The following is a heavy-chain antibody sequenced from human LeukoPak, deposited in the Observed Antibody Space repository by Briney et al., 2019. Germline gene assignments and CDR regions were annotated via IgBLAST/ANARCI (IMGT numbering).Heavy chain of an antibody. V-gene: IGHV3-30*18. Sequence: PGGSLRLSCEVSGFTFSSYAMHWVRQAPGKGLEWVAVISYDGSNKYYADSVKGRFTISRDNSKNTLYLQMNSLRPEDTAVFYCAKAVHSSSSWQIDYWGQGTLVTVPS. D-gene: IGHD6-6*01. CDR3: AKAVHSSSSWQIDY. CDR1: GFTFSSYA. J-gene: IGHJ4*02. CDR2: ISYDGSNK.